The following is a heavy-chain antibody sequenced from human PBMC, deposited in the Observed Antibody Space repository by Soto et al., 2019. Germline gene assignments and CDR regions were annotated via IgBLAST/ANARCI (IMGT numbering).Heavy chain of an antibody. V-gene: IGHV1-8*01. D-gene: IGHD3-3*01. CDR1: GYTFTSYD. Sequence: ASVKVSCKASGYTFTSYDINWVRQATGQGLEWMGWMNPNSGNTGYAQKFQGRVTMTRNTSISTAYMELSSLRSEDTAVYYCARGPILRFLEWFHNWFEPWGQGTLVTVSS. CDR2: MNPNSGNT. J-gene: IGHJ5*02. CDR3: ARGPILRFLEWFHNWFEP.